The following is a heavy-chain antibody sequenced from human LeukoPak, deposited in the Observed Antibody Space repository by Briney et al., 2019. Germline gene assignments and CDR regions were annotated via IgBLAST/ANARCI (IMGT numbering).Heavy chain of an antibody. D-gene: IGHD2-21*01. J-gene: IGHJ4*02. CDR3: AREVGGGPFAY. CDR1: GFTFSSYE. Sequence: GGSLRLSCAASGFTFSSYEMNWVRQAPGKGLEWVSFIHNGGGVTHYADSVEGRFTISRDNAKNSLYLQMNSLRAEDTAVYYCAREVGGGPFAYCGQGTLVTVSS. CDR2: IHNGGGVT. V-gene: IGHV3-48*03.